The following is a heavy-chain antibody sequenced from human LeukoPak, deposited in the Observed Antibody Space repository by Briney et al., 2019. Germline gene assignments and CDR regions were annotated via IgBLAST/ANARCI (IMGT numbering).Heavy chain of an antibody. V-gene: IGHV3-74*01. CDR3: ASKTGGRPGHFDY. J-gene: IGHJ4*02. Sequence: GGSLRLSCAASGFTFSSNWMHWVRQAPGKGLVWVSRINSDGSTTNYADSVRGRFTISRDNTKNTLYLQMNSLRAEDTAVYYCASKTGGRPGHFDYWGQGTLVTVPS. D-gene: IGHD3-16*01. CDR1: GFTFSSNW. CDR2: INSDGSTT.